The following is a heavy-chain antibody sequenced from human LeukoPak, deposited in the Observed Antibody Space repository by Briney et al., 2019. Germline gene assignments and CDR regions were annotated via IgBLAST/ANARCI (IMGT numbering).Heavy chain of an antibody. Sequence: SETLSLTCTVSGGSISSNNYYWGWIRQPPGKGLEWIGSIYHSGSTYYNPSLKSRVTISVDTSKNQFSLKLSSVTAADTAVYYCARDAMVRGVIISAFDIWGQGTMVTVSS. CDR2: IYHSGST. CDR3: ARDAMVRGVIISAFDI. D-gene: IGHD3-10*01. J-gene: IGHJ3*02. CDR1: GGSISSNNYY. V-gene: IGHV4-39*07.